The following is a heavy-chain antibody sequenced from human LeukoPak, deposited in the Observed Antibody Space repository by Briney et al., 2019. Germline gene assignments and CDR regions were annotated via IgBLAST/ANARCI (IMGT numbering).Heavy chain of an antibody. CDR3: ARLFYYDSSGYSTDAFDI. V-gene: IGHV4-39*01. Sequence: PSETLSLTCTVSGGSISSSSCYWGWIRQPPGKGLEWIGSIYYSGSTYYNPSLKSRVTISVDTSKNQFSLKLSSVTAADTAVYYCARLFYYDSSGYSTDAFDIWGQGTMVTVSS. J-gene: IGHJ3*02. D-gene: IGHD3-22*01. CDR2: IYYSGST. CDR1: GGSISSSSCY.